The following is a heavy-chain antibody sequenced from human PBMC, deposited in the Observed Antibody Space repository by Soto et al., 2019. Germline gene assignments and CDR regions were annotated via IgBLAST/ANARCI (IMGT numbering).Heavy chain of an antibody. D-gene: IGHD6-13*01. CDR3: ARDIAAAGRRGLDY. J-gene: IGHJ4*02. V-gene: IGHV3-30*04. Sequence: GGSLRLSCAASGFTFSSYAMHWVRQAPGKGLEWVAVISYDGSNKYYADSVKGRFTISRDNSKNTLYLQMNSLRAEDTAVYYCARDIAAAGRRGLDYWGQGTLVTVSS. CDR1: GFTFSSYA. CDR2: ISYDGSNK.